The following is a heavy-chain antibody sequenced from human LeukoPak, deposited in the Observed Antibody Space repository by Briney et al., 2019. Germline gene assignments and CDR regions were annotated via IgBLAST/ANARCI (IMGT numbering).Heavy chain of an antibody. CDR2: ISSSSSTI. Sequence: GGSLRPSCAASGFTFSSYAMSWVRQAPGKGLEWVSYISSSSSTIYYADSVKGRFTISRDNAKNSLYLQMNSLRDEDTAVYYCALSGYSSSWSPRYYYGMDVWGQGTTVTVSS. D-gene: IGHD6-13*01. CDR1: GFTFSSYA. V-gene: IGHV3-48*02. CDR3: ALSGYSSSWSPRYYYGMDV. J-gene: IGHJ6*02.